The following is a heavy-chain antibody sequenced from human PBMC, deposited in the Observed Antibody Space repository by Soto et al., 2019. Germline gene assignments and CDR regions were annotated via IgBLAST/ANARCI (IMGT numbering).Heavy chain of an antibody. D-gene: IGHD2-2*01. CDR3: AKEPEMPGRGLDY. CDR1: GFTFTSFA. J-gene: IGHJ4*02. V-gene: IGHV3-23*05. CDR2: IDYSGGAT. Sequence: GGSLRLSCAASGFTFTSFAMAWVRQAPGNGLEWVSTIDYSGGATYYADSVKGRFTISRDNSKNTLYLEMNSLRAEDTAVYYCAKEPEMPGRGLDYWGQGTLVTVPS.